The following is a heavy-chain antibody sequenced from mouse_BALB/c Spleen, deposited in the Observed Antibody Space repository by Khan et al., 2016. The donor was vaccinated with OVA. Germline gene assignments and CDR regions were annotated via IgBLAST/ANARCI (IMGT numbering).Heavy chain of an antibody. CDR1: GYSITSDYA. D-gene: IGHD1-1*01. V-gene: IGHV3-2*02. CDR3: ASGRLLLRYPDYFNN. J-gene: IGHJ2*01. CDR2: IGYSCST. Sequence: EVQLQESGPGLLKPSQSLSLTCTVTGYSITSDYAWNWIRQFPGNKLECMAYIGYSCSTTYNPSPRSRISISRVPSKNPFFLPLTSVTTEDTATYYCASGRLLLRYPDYFNNWGQGTTLTVSS.